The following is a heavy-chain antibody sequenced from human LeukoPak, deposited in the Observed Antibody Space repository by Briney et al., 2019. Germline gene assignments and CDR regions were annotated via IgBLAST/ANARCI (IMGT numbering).Heavy chain of an antibody. J-gene: IGHJ6*03. CDR1: GGTFSSYA. Sequence: ASVKVSCKASGGTFSSYAISWVRQAPGQGLEWMGGIIPIFGTANYAQKFQGRVTITADKSTSTAYMELSSLRSEDTAVYYCARVDWAGTTDFFDYYYMDVWGKGTTVTVSS. V-gene: IGHV1-69*06. D-gene: IGHD6-19*01. CDR2: IIPIFGTA. CDR3: ARVDWAGTTDFFDYYYMDV.